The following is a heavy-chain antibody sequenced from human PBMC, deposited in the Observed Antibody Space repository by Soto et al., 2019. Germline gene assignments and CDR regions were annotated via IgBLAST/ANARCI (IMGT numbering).Heavy chain of an antibody. V-gene: IGHV1-69*13. CDR3: ASPDAYYYDSSGYPHRY. CDR1: GGTFSSYA. J-gene: IGHJ4*02. CDR2: IIPIFGTA. D-gene: IGHD3-22*01. Sequence: SVKVSCKASGGTFSSYAISWVRQAPGQGLEWMGGIIPIFGTANYAQKFQGRVTITADESTSTAYMELSSLRSEDTAVYYCASPDAYYYDSSGYPHRYWGQGTLVTVSS.